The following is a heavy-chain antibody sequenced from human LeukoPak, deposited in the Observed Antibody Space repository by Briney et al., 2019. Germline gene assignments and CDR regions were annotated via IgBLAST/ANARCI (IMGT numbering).Heavy chain of an antibody. CDR3: AREESMVRGGYYFDY. D-gene: IGHD3-10*01. CDR1: SGSISSHY. J-gene: IGHJ4*02. Sequence: SETLSLTCTVSSGSISSHYWSWIRQPPGKGLEWIGDIYYSGSTYYNPSLKSRVSISVDTSKNQFSLKVRSVTAADTAVYYCAREESMVRGGYYFDYWGQGTLVTVSS. CDR2: IYYSGST. V-gene: IGHV4-59*11.